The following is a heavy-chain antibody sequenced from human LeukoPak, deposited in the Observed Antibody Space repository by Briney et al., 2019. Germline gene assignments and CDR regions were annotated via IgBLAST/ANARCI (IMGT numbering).Heavy chain of an antibody. CDR2: IYSGGST. D-gene: IGHD6-6*01. CDR1: GFTVSTKY. Sequence: GGSLRLSCAASGFTVSTKYMSWVRQAPGKGLEWVSVIYSGGSTYYADSVKGRFTISRDESKNTLYLQMSSLRAEDTAVYYCARESITEGFDYWGQGTLVTVSS. CDR3: ARESITEGFDY. V-gene: IGHV3-66*01. J-gene: IGHJ4*02.